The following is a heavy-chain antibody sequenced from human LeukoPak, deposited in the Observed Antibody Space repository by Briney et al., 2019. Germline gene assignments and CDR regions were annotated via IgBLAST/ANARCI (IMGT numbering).Heavy chain of an antibody. D-gene: IGHD2-2*01. CDR3: ARHRGGDCSSTSCYGGGDY. V-gene: IGHV5-51*01. CDR1: GYSFTSYW. CDR2: IYPGDSDT. J-gene: IGHJ4*02. Sequence: GESLKISCKGSGYSFTSYWIGWVRQMPGKGLEWMGIIYPGDSDTRYSPSFQGQVTISADKFISTAYLQWSSLKASDTAMYYCARHRGGDCSSTSCYGGGDYWAQGTLVTVSS.